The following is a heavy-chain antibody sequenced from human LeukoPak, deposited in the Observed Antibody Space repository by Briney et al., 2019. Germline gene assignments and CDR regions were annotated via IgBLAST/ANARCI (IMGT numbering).Heavy chain of an antibody. D-gene: IGHD1-26*01. CDR3: ARDGFGRDGMDV. CDR1: GGSISSGDYY. Sequence: SQTLSLTFTVPGGSISSGDYYWSWSRQPPGKGLEWIGYIYYSGSTSYNPSLKRRVTISVDTSKNQFSLKLSSVTAADTAVYYCARDGFGRDGMDVWGQGTTVTVSS. CDR2: IYYSGST. V-gene: IGHV4-30-4*08. J-gene: IGHJ6*02.